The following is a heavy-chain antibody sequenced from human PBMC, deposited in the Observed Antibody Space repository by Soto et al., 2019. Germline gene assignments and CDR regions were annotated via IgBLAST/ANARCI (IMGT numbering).Heavy chain of an antibody. Sequence: QVQLVQSGAEVKKPGASVKVSCKASGYTFTSYDINWVRQATGQGLEWMGWMNPNSGNTGYAQKFQGRVTITADESTSTAYMELSSLRSEDTAVYYCARDIAAAGMGYYFDYWGQGTLVTVSS. CDR2: MNPNSGNT. V-gene: IGHV1-8*01. D-gene: IGHD6-13*01. CDR1: GYTFTSYD. J-gene: IGHJ4*02. CDR3: ARDIAAAGMGYYFDY.